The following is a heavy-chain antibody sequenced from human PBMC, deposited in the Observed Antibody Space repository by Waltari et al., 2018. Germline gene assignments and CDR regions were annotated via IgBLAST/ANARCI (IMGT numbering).Heavy chain of an antibody. CDR3: AGEAVAGSVFAFDI. CDR2: INHSGST. CDR1: GGSFSGYY. J-gene: IGHJ3*02. Sequence: QVQLQQWGAGLLKPSETLSLTCAVYGGSFSGYYWSWIRQPPGKGLEWFGEINHSGSTNYNPSLKSRVTISLDTSKNQFSLKLSSVTAADTAVYYCAGEAVAGSVFAFDIWGQGTMVTVSS. V-gene: IGHV4-34*01. D-gene: IGHD6-19*01.